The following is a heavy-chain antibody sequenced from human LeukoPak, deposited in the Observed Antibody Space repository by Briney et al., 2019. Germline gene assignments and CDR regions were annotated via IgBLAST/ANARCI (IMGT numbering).Heavy chain of an antibody. Sequence: GGSLRLSCAASGFTSTNYAMNWVRQAPGKGLEWVSVLIGSSGSTDYADSVKGRFTIARDISKNTLFLQMNSLRAEDTAIYYCAKGAYDYIEIAYFDSWGQGTLVTVSS. J-gene: IGHJ4*02. CDR1: GFTSTNYA. CDR3: AKGAYDYIEIAYFDS. CDR2: LIGSSGST. D-gene: IGHD5-12*01. V-gene: IGHV3-23*01.